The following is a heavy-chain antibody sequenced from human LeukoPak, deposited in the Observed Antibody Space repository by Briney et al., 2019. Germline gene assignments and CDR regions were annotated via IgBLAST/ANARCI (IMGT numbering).Heavy chain of an antibody. V-gene: IGHV4-39*01. J-gene: IGHJ4*02. CDR2: IYSGST. CDR3: ARRGGNWYFDH. CDR1: GGSISSSSYY. D-gene: IGHD6-13*01. Sequence: SSETLSLTCTVSGGSISSSSYYWGWIRQPPGKGLEWIGSIYSGSTYYNPSLKSRVTISVDTSKNQFSLKLSSVTAADTAVYYCARRGGNWYFDHWGQRTLVTVSS.